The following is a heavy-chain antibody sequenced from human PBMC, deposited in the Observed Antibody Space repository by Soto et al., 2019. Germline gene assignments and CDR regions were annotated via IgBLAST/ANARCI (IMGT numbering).Heavy chain of an antibody. J-gene: IGHJ5*02. CDR2: INHSGST. D-gene: IGHD5-18*01. Sequence: QVQLQQWGAGMLKPSETLSLTCAVYGGSFSGYYWSWIRQPPGKGLEWIGEINHSGSTNYNPSLKSRVSISVDTSKHQFALKLSSVTAADTAVYYCARALGSYGYYWFDPWRQGTLVSVYS. CDR1: GGSFSGYY. CDR3: ARALGSYGYYWFDP. V-gene: IGHV4-34*01.